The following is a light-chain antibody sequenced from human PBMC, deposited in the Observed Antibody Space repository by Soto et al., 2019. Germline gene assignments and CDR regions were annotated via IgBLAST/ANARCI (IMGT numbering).Light chain of an antibody. J-gene: IGLJ2*01. CDR1: SSNIGSNH. V-gene: IGLV1-44*01. CDR2: RSD. Sequence: QSVLTQSPSASGTPGQRVIIACSGSSSNIGSNHVNWYRHLPGAAPKLLIFRSDQQPSGVTDRLSGSKSGTTASLAISGRQSGDEADDCCAAWDDSRYGVVFGGGTKVTVL. CDR3: AAWDDSRYGVV.